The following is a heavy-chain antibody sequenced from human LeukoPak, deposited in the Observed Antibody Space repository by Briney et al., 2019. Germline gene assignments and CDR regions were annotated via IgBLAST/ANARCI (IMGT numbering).Heavy chain of an antibody. CDR2: ISDSGGST. CDR3: AKDLRPWLGGNPDY. CDR1: GLTFSSYA. Sequence: GGSLRLSCAASGLTFSSYAMTWVRQAPGKGLEWVSGISDSGGSTYYADSVKGRFTISRDNSKSTLYLQMNSLRAEDTAVYYCAKDLRPWLGGNPDYWGQGTLVTVSS. J-gene: IGHJ4*02. V-gene: IGHV3-23*01. D-gene: IGHD5-18*01.